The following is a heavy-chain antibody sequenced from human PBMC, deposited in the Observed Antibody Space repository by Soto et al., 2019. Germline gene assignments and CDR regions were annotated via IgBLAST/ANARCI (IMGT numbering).Heavy chain of an antibody. J-gene: IGHJ5*02. V-gene: IGHV1-69*13. Sequence: SVKVSCKASGGTFSSYAISWVRQAPGQGLEWMGGIIPIFGTANYAQKFQGRVTITADESTSTAYMELSSLRSEDTAAYYCASNIEGSEGWFAPSPQGPLVNVST. D-gene: IGHD3-10*01. CDR3: ASNIEGSEGWFAP. CDR2: IIPIFGTA. CDR1: GGTFSSYA.